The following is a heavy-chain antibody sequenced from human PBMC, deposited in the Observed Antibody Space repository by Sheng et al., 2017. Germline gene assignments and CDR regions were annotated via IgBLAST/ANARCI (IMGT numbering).Heavy chain of an antibody. CDR1: GGSFSGYY. CDR2: INHSGST. D-gene: IGHD2-21*02. V-gene: IGHV4-34*01. Sequence: QVQLQQWGAGLLKPSETLSLTCVVYGGSFSGYYWNWIRQPPGKGLEWIGEINHSGSTNYNPSLKSRVTISVDTSKNQFSLRLSSVTAADTAVYYCARVVGIDGGNSDYFDYWGQGTLVTVSS. CDR3: ARVVGIDGGNSDYFDY. J-gene: IGHJ4*02.